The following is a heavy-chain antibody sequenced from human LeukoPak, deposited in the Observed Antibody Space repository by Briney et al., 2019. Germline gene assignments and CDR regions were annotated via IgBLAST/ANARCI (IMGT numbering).Heavy chain of an antibody. CDR1: GGSISSSNW. CDR2: IHHSGST. J-gene: IGHJ5*02. V-gene: IGHV4-4*02. D-gene: IGHD6-13*01. CDR3: ARVTIAAAGTLNWFDP. Sequence: PSETLSLTCAVSGGSISSSNWWSWVRQPPGKGLEWIGEIHHSGSTNYNPSLKSRVTISVDKSKNQFSLKLSSVTAADTAVYYCARVTIAAAGTLNWFDPWGQGTLVTVSS.